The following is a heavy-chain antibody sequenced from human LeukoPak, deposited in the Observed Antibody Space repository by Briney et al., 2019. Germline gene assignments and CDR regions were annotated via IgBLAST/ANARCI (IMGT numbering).Heavy chain of an antibody. J-gene: IGHJ5*02. CDR3: VREAGYCASVCLKSNWFDP. CDR2: ISNGNT. D-gene: IGHD2-21*02. CDR1: GFPFSNHA. V-gene: IGHV3-23*01. Sequence: PGGSLRLSCAASGFPFSNHAMSWVRQPPGKGLEWVSAISNGNTYYADSVRGRFTISRDDPKNMVYLRMNSLRVEDTARYYCVREAGYCASVCLKSNWFDPWGQGTLVTVSS.